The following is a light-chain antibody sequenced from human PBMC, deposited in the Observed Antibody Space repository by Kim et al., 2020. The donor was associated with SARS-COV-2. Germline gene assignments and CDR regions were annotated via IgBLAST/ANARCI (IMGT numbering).Light chain of an antibody. V-gene: IGKV1-13*02. Sequence: AIQLTQSPSSLSASVGDRVTITCRASQGISSALAWYQHTPGKAPKLLIYDASTLQSGVPPRFSGSGSGTDFTLTISSLQPEDFATYYCQQVNSHPETTFGQGTRLEIK. CDR3: QQVNSHPETT. CDR1: QGISSA. CDR2: DAS. J-gene: IGKJ5*01.